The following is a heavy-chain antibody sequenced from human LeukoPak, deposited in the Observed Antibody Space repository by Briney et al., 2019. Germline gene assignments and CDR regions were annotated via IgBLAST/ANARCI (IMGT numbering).Heavy chain of an antibody. CDR2: IKEDGSVT. D-gene: IGHD5-24*01. CDR1: GFTFSSYA. CDR3: TRDRGWLQFDY. J-gene: IGHJ4*02. V-gene: IGHV3-7*01. Sequence: GGSLRLSCAASGFTFSSYAMSWVRQAPGKGLEWVANIKEDGSVTNYLDSVKGRFTISRDNVKNLLYLQMNNLRPEDTAVYYCTRDRGWLQFDYWGQGTLVIVS.